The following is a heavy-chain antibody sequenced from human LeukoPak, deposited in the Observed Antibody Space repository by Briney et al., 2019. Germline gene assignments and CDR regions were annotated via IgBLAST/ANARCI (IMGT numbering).Heavy chain of an antibody. V-gene: IGHV3-33*01. J-gene: IGHJ4*02. D-gene: IGHD2-15*01. Sequence: GRPLRLSCAASGFTFSSYGMHWVRQAPGKGLEWVGVIWYDGSNKYYADSVKGRFPISRDNSKNTLYLKMNSVRAEDTAVYYCARERLNRGGFFDYWGQGTLVTVSS. CDR2: IWYDGSNK. CDR3: ARERLNRGGFFDY. CDR1: GFTFSSYG.